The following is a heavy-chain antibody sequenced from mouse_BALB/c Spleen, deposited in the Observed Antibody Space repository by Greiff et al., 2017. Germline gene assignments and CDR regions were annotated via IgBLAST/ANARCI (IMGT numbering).Heavy chain of an antibody. CDR3: AIHYYGYFDY. CDR2: INPSTGYT. V-gene: IGHV1-7*01. Sequence: QVQLKQSGAELAKPGASVKMSCKASGYTFTSYWMHWVKQRPGQGLEWIGYINPSTGYTEYNQKFKDKATLTADKSSSTAYMQLSSLTSEDSAVYYCAIHYYGYFDYWGQGTTLTVSS. CDR1: GYTFTSYW. D-gene: IGHD1-2*01. J-gene: IGHJ2*01.